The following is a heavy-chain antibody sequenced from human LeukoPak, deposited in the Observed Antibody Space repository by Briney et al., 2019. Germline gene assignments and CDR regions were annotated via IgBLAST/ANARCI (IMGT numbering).Heavy chain of an antibody. CDR2: IYSGGST. CDR3: ARAWSGWNYFDY. Sequence: PGGSLRLSCAASGFTVSSNYMSWVRQAPGKGLEWVSVIYSGGSTYYADSVKGRFTISRDNSKNTLYLQMNSLRAEDTAVYYCARAWSGWNYFDYWGQGTLVTSPQ. V-gene: IGHV3-53*01. CDR1: GFTVSSNY. D-gene: IGHD6-19*01. J-gene: IGHJ4*02.